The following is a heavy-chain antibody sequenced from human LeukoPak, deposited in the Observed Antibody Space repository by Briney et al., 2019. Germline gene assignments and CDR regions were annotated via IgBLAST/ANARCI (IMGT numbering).Heavy chain of an antibody. J-gene: IGHJ6*02. CDR2: INHSGST. V-gene: IGHV4-34*01. Sequence: SETLSLTCAVYGGSFSGYYWSWIRQPPGKGVEWIGEINHSGSTNYNPSLKSRVTISVDTSKNQFSLKLSSVTAADTAVYYCARTRIAVAVWSIVYYYGMDVWGQGTTVTVSS. CDR1: GGSFSGYY. CDR3: ARTRIAVAVWSIVYYYGMDV. D-gene: IGHD6-19*01.